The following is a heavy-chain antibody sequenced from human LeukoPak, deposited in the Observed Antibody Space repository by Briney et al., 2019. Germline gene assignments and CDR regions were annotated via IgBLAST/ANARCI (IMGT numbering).Heavy chain of an antibody. V-gene: IGHV3-30*02. D-gene: IGHD3-10*01. CDR3: AKDGSVGYGSGSYSY. Sequence: GGSLRLSCAASGFTFSSYGMHWVRQAPGKGLEWVAFIRYDGSNKYYADSVKGRFTISRDNSKNTLYLQMNSLRAEDTAVYYCAKDGSVGYGSGSYSYWGQGTPVTVSS. J-gene: IGHJ4*02. CDR2: IRYDGSNK. CDR1: GFTFSSYG.